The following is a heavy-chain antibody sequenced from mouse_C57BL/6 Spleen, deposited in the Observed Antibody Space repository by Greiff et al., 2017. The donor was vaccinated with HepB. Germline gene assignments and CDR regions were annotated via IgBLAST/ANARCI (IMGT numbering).Heavy chain of an antibody. CDR2: ISSGGSYT. CDR1: GFTFSSYG. J-gene: IGHJ1*03. CDR3: ARQAAYGSSPYWYFDV. D-gene: IGHD1-1*01. Sequence: EVQLVESGGDLVKPGGSLKLSCAASGFTFSSYGMSWVRQTPDKRLEWVATISSGGSYTYYPDSVKGRFTISRDNAKNTLYLQMSSLKSEDTAMYYCARQAAYGSSPYWYFDVWGTGTTVTVSS. V-gene: IGHV5-6*01.